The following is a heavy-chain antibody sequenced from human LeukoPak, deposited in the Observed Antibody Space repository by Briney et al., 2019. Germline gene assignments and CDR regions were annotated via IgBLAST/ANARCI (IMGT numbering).Heavy chain of an antibody. V-gene: IGHV3-30-3*01. CDR1: GFTFSSYA. J-gene: IGHJ4*02. CDR3: AREVCLQQLDPLGGYYFDY. D-gene: IGHD6-13*01. CDR2: ISYDGSNK. Sequence: GGSLRLSCAASGFTFSSYAMHWVRQAPGKGLEWVAVISYDGSNKYYADSVKGRFTISRDNSKNTLYLQMNSLRAEDTAVYYCAREVCLQQLDPLGGYYFDYWGQGTLVTVSS.